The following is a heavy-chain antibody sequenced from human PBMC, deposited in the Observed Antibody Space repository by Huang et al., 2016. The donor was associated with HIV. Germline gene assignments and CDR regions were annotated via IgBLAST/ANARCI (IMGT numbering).Heavy chain of an antibody. J-gene: IGHJ5*02. D-gene: IGHD5-18*01. V-gene: IGHV1-69*13. Sequence: QVLLVQSGAEVRKPGSSVKVSCTAFGGTFSSYAISWVRQAPGQGLEWRGGIIPSFGKANYTQKFQGRVTITVDESTNTGYMELTRLTSEDTAVYYCARTAYSYGFRQGYNWFDPWGQGTPVTVSS. CDR2: IIPSFGKA. CDR3: ARTAYSYGFRQGYNWFDP. CDR1: GGTFSSYA.